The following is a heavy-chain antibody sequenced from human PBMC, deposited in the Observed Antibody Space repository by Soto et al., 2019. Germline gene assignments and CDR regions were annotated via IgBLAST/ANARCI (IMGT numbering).Heavy chain of an antibody. D-gene: IGHD2-8*01. CDR3: ARDQSAGYCTNGVCPSGLDY. CDR2: ISSSSSTI. J-gene: IGHJ4*02. CDR1: GFTFSRYS. V-gene: IGHV3-48*02. Sequence: EVQLVESGGGLVQPGGSLRLSCAASGFTFSRYSMNWVRQAPGKGLEWVSYISSSSSTIYYADSVKGRFTISRDNAKNSLYLQMNSLRDEDTAVYYCARDQSAGYCTNGVCPSGLDYWGQGNLVTVSS.